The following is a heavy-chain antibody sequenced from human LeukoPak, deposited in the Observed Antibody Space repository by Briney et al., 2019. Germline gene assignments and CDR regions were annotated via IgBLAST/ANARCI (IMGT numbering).Heavy chain of an antibody. J-gene: IGHJ4*02. V-gene: IGHV3-21*01. CDR1: GFTFSSYS. D-gene: IGHD6-19*01. CDR2: ISSSSSYI. Sequence: PGGSLRLSCVASGFTFSSYSMNWVRQAPGKGLEWVSSISSSSSYIYYADSVKGRFTISRDNAKNSLYLQMNSLRAEDTAVYYCARDPISSGWGDYWGQGTLVTVSS. CDR3: ARDPISSGWGDY.